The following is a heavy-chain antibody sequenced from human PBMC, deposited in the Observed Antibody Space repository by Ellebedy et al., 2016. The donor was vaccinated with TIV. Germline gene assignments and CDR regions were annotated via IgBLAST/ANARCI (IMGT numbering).Heavy chain of an antibody. CDR1: GGSISSYY. CDR3: ASLAQSSSWYPYYFDY. J-gene: IGHJ4*02. Sequence: SETLSLTCTVSGGSISSYYWNWIRQPPGKGLEWIGFVPNSGSTNYNPSLKSRVTMSLDTSKNQFSLKLTSVTAADTAIYYCASLAQSSSWYPYYFDYWGQGTLVTVSS. CDR2: VPNSGST. D-gene: IGHD6-13*01. V-gene: IGHV4-59*01.